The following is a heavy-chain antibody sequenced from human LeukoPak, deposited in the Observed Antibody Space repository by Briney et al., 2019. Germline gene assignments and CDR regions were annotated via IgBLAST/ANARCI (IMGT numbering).Heavy chain of an antibody. V-gene: IGHV3-9*03. J-gene: IGHJ4*02. Sequence: GRSLRLSCAASGSTFDDYAMHWVRQAPGKGLEWVSGISWNSGSIGYADSVKGRFTISRDNAKNSLYLQMNSLRAEDMALYYCAKDVGSSWRHSFIGDWGQGTLVTVSS. CDR2: ISWNSGSI. CDR1: GSTFDDYA. CDR3: AKDVGSSWRHSFIGD. D-gene: IGHD6-13*01.